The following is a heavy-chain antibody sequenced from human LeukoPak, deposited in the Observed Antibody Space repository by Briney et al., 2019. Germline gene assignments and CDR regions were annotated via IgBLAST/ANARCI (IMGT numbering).Heavy chain of an antibody. D-gene: IGHD3-22*01. J-gene: IGHJ4*02. V-gene: IGHV3-30*04. CDR1: GFTSSTYA. CDR3: ARDRHGGYYYDSTAFLSEY. CDR2: ISFDGRKK. Sequence: GGSLRLSCATSGFTSSTYAMHWVRQAPGKGLEWVAVISFDGRKKDYADPVKGRFTISRDDSRNTLYLQMNSLRAEDTAVYYCARDRHGGYYYDSTAFLSEYWGQGSLVTVSS.